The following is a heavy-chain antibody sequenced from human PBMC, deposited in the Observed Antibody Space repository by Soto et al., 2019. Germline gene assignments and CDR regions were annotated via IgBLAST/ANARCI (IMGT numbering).Heavy chain of an antibody. CDR1: GDSVSSNSAA. Sequence: SQTLSLTCAISGDSVSSNSAAWNWVRQSPSRGLEWLGRTYYRSKWYNDYAVSVKSRITINPDTSKNQFSLQLNSVTPEDTAVYYCARGPRDIAALNWFDPWGQGTLVTVSS. CDR3: ARGPRDIAALNWFDP. CDR2: TYYRSKWYN. J-gene: IGHJ5*02. D-gene: IGHD6-13*01. V-gene: IGHV6-1*01.